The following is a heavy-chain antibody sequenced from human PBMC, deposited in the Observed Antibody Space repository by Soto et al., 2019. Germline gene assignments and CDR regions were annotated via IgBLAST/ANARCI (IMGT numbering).Heavy chain of an antibody. CDR1: GGSFSGYY. Sequence: SETLSLTCAVYGGSFSGYYWSWIRQPPGKGLEWIGEINHSGGTNYNPSLKSRVTISVDTSKNQFSLKLSSVTAADTAVYYCARYYDILTGYPYFDYWGQGTLVTVSS. CDR3: ARYYDILTGYPYFDY. V-gene: IGHV4-34*01. J-gene: IGHJ4*02. CDR2: INHSGGT. D-gene: IGHD3-9*01.